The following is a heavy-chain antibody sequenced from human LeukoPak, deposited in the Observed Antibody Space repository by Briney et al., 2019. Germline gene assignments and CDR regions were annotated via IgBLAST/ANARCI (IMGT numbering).Heavy chain of an antibody. Sequence: GGSLRLSCAASGFTFSGFWMSWVRQAPGKGLEWVSVIYSGGSTYYADSVKGRFTISRDNSKNTLYLQMNSLRAEDTAVYYCARMSSYYYYMDVWGKGTTVTVSS. CDR2: IYSGGST. J-gene: IGHJ6*03. V-gene: IGHV3-66*02. CDR3: ARMSSYYYYMDV. CDR1: GFTFSGFW. D-gene: IGHD3-10*01.